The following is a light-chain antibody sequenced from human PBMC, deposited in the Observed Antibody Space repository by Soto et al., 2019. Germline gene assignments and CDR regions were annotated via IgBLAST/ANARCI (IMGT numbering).Light chain of an antibody. Sequence: EIVMTQSPAILSVSPGERATLSCRASQSVSNNLAWYQQKPGQPPRLLIYRASTRATGIPARFSATGSGTDFTLAISSLQSEDFAVYYCQHYNNWPPWTFGQGTKVEIK. CDR1: QSVSNN. J-gene: IGKJ1*01. CDR2: RAS. V-gene: IGKV3-15*01. CDR3: QHYNNWPPWT.